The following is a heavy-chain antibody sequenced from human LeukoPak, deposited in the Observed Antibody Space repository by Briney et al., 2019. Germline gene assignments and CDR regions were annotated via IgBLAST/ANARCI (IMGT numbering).Heavy chain of an antibody. CDR2: INYSGST. V-gene: IGHV4-39*01. CDR1: GGSVSSTTYY. CDR3: ARYVVYGSGKYYFDY. J-gene: IGHJ4*02. Sequence: SETLSLICTVSGGSVSSTTYYWSWIRQPPGKGLEWIASINYSGSTYYNPSLKSRVTISVDTSENQFSLKLSSVTAADTAVYYCARYVVYGSGKYYFDYWGQGTLVTVSS. D-gene: IGHD3-10*01.